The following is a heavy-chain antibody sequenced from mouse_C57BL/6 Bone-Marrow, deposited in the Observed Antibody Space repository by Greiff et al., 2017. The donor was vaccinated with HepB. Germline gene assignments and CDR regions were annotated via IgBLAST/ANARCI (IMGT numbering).Heavy chain of an antibody. CDR1: GFSFNTYA. V-gene: IGHV10-1*01. Sequence: EAGGGLVQPKGSLKLSCAVSGFSFNTYAMNWVRQGPGKGLEWVARIRSKSNNYATYYADSVKDRFSLSRDDSESMLYLQMNNWKTEDTVMYYCVRHQTGSWFAYWGQGTLVTVSA. CDR3: VRHQTGSWFAY. CDR2: IRSKSNNYAT. D-gene: IGHD4-1*01. J-gene: IGHJ3*01.